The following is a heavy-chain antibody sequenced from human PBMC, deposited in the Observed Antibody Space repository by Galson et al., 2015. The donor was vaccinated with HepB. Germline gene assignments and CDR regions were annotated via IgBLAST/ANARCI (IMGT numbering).Heavy chain of an antibody. J-gene: IGHJ4*02. CDR3: TTDWEWFGESPKGYFDY. V-gene: IGHV3-15*01. CDR2: IKSKTDGGTT. D-gene: IGHD3-10*01. Sequence: SLRLSCAASGFTFSNAWMSWVRQAPGKGLEWVGRIKSKTDGGTTDYAAPVKGRFTISRDDSKNTLYLQMNSLKTEDTAVYYCTTDWEWFGESPKGYFDYWGRGTLVTVSS. CDR1: GFTFSNAW.